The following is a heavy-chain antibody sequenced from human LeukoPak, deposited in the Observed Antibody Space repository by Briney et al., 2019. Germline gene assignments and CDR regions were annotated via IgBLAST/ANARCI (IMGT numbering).Heavy chain of an antibody. Sequence: GASVKVSCKASGYTFTSYYMHWVRQAPGQGLEWMGIINPSGGSTSYAQKFQGRVTMTRDTSKNQFSLKLSSVTAADTAVYYCARGPVADPNWFDPWGQGTLDTVSS. CDR3: ARGPVADPNWFDP. CDR1: GYTFTSYY. J-gene: IGHJ5*02. D-gene: IGHD6-19*01. V-gene: IGHV1-46*01. CDR2: INPSGGST.